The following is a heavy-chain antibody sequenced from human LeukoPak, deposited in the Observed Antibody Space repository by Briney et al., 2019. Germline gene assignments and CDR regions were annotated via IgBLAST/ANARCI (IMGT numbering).Heavy chain of an antibody. J-gene: IGHJ4*02. D-gene: IGHD4-11*01. CDR3: AKDLGWLQYHEYYFDY. Sequence: GGSLRLSCAASGFTFSSYAMSWVRQAPGKGRKWFSAFSGSGGSTYYADSVKGRFTISRDNSKNTLYLQMNSLRAEDTAVYYCAKDLGWLQYHEYYFDYWGQGTLVTVSS. CDR2: FSGSGGST. CDR1: GFTFSSYA. V-gene: IGHV3-23*01.